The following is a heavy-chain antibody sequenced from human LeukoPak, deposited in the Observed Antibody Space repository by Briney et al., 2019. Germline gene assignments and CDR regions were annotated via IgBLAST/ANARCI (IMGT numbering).Heavy chain of an antibody. D-gene: IGHD2-2*01. CDR3: AKDPSPLYCSSTSCSPYGMDV. V-gene: IGHV3-30*18. J-gene: IGHJ6*04. CDR2: ISHDGSNK. Sequence: PGGSLRLSCAASGFTFSSYAMHWVRQAPGKGLEWVAVISHDGSNKYYADSVKGRFTISRDNSKNTLYLQMNSLRAEDTAVYYCAKDPSPLYCSSTSCSPYGMDVWGKGTTVTVSS. CDR1: GFTFSSYA.